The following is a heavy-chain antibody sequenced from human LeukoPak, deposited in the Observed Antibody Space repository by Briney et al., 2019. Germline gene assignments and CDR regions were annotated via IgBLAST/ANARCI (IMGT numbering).Heavy chain of an antibody. CDR3: AREYYDFWSGPGCLIDY. D-gene: IGHD3-3*01. CDR2: INPNSGGT. Sequence: ASVKVSCKASGYTFTGYYMHWVRQAPGQGLEWMGWINPNSGGTNYAQKFQGRVTMTRDTSISTACMELSRLRSDDTAVYYCAREYYDFWSGPGCLIDYWGQGTLVTVSS. V-gene: IGHV1-2*02. CDR1: GYTFTGYY. J-gene: IGHJ4*02.